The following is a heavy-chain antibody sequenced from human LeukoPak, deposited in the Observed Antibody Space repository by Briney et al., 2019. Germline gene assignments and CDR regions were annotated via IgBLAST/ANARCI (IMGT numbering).Heavy chain of an antibody. D-gene: IGHD5-24*01. CDR3: ARERLEMATIDYYYYMDV. CDR1: GGSISSYY. V-gene: IGHV4-4*07. Sequence: SETLSLTCTVSGGSISSYYWSWIRQPAGKGLEWIGRIYTSGSTNYNPSLKSRVTISVDTSKNQFSLKLSSVTAADTAVYYCARERLEMATIDYYYYMDVWGKGTTVTISS. J-gene: IGHJ6*03. CDR2: IYTSGST.